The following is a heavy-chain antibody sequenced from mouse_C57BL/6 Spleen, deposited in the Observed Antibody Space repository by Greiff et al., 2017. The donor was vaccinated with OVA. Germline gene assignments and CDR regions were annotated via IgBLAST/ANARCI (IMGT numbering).Heavy chain of an antibody. J-gene: IGHJ4*01. CDR2: INPSTGGT. D-gene: IGHD1-1*01. V-gene: IGHV1-42*01. Sequence: VQLQQSGPELVKPGASVKISCKASGYSFTGYYMNWVKQSPEKSLEWIGEINPSTGGTTYNQKFKAKATLTVDKSSSTAYMQLKSLTSEDSAVYYCARWDTTVVARAMDYWGQGTSVTVSS. CDR3: ARWDTTVVARAMDY. CDR1: GYSFTGYY.